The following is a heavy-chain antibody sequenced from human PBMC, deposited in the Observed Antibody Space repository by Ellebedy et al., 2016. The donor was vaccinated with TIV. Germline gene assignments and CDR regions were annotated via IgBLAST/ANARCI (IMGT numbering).Heavy chain of an antibody. J-gene: IGHJ4*02. V-gene: IGHV3-23*01. Sequence: GESLKISXAASGFTFSSYAMSWVRQAPGKGLEWVSSISGSSGSTYYADSVRGRFTISRDNSKNTLYLQMNSLRAEDTAVYYCAKIRAYYESSGHHPPLFWGQGTLVTVSS. CDR1: GFTFSSYA. D-gene: IGHD3-22*01. CDR3: AKIRAYYESSGHHPPLF. CDR2: ISGSSGST.